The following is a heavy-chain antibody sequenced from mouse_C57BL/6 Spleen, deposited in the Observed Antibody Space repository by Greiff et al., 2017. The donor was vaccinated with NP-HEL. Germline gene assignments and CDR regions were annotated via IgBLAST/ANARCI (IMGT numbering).Heavy chain of an antibody. V-gene: IGHV5-9-1*02. J-gene: IGHJ1*03. CDR1: GFTFSSYA. Sequence: EVQRVESGEGLVKPGGSLKLSCAASGFTFSSYAMSWVRQTPEKRLEWVAYISSGGDYIYYADTVQGRFTISCDNSKNTLYLQMSSLKSEDTAMYYCTRYGSSDWYFDVWGTGTTVTVSS. CDR2: ISSGGDYI. D-gene: IGHD1-1*01. CDR3: TRYGSSDWYFDV.